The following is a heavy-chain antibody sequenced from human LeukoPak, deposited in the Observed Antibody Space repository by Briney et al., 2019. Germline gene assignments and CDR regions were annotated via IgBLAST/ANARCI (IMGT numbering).Heavy chain of an antibody. Sequence: GGSLRLSCVASGFTFSSRDWMTWVRQAPGKGLEWVSTISGSGAGTYYADSVKGRFTISRDNSKNTLYLQMNSLRAEDSAVYYCARAGKWFGDYDYWGQGPLVTVSS. CDR2: ISGSGAGT. V-gene: IGHV3-23*01. CDR3: ARAGKWFGDYDY. CDR1: GFTFSSRDW. J-gene: IGHJ4*02. D-gene: IGHD3-10*01.